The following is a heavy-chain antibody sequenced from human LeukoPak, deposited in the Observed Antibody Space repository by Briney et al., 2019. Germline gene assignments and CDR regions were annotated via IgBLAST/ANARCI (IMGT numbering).Heavy chain of an antibody. V-gene: IGHV1-2*02. Sequence: ASVKVSCKASGYTFTGYYMHWVRQAPGQGLEWMGWINPNSGGTNYAQKFQGRVTMTRDTSISTAYMELSRLRSGDTAMYYCASWSWDIVVVPAAPDDAFDIWGQGTMVTVSS. J-gene: IGHJ3*02. D-gene: IGHD2-2*01. CDR2: INPNSGGT. CDR1: GYTFTGYY. CDR3: ASWSWDIVVVPAAPDDAFDI.